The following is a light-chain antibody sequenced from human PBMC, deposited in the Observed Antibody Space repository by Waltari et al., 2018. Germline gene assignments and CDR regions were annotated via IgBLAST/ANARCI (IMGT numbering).Light chain of an antibody. Sequence: QAVVTQEPSLTVSPGGTVTLTCGSSTGAATSAHYLSWFQPKPGQVPRTLIYDTSNKHSWTPARFSGSLLGGKAALTLSGAQPEDEADYYCLLWYSGARWVFGGGTKLSVL. CDR3: LLWYSGARWV. V-gene: IGLV7-46*01. J-gene: IGLJ3*02. CDR1: TGAATSAHY. CDR2: DTS.